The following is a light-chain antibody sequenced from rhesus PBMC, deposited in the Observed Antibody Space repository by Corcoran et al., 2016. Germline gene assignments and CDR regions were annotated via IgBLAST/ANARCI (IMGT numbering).Light chain of an antibody. J-gene: IGKJ3*01. V-gene: IGKV3-53*02. CDR1: QSVSSY. Sequence: QVIFTQSPATLSLSPGERAPLSCRASQSVSSYLAWYQQKPGQAPRLLIYGASSRATGIPDRFSGGGSGTDFTLIISSLAPEGVGLYYWQTYNSWSTFGPGTKLDIK. CDR2: GAS. CDR3: QTYNSWST.